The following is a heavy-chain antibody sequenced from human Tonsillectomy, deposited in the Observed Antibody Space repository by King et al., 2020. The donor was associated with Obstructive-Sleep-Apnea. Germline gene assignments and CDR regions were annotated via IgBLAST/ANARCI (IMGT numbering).Heavy chain of an antibody. CDR1: GYSFTNYW. CDR3: ARLRYDSNGYYYGXY. CDR2: IDPSDSYT. V-gene: IGHV5-10-1*01. Sequence: QLVQSGAEVKKPGESLRISCKGSGYSFTNYWITWERQMPGKGLEWMGRIDPSDSYTNYSPSFQGHVTISADKSISTAYLQWSSLKASDTAMYYCARLRYDSNGYYYGXYWXQGNLVTVSS. J-gene: IGHJ4*02. D-gene: IGHD3-22*01.